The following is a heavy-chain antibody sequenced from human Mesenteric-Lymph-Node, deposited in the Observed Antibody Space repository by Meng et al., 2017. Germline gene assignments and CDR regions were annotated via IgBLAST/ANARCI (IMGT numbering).Heavy chain of an antibody. CDR1: GFTFSDYY. V-gene: IGHV3-11*04. Sequence: GQVVESGGGLVKPGGALRLSCAASGFTFSDYYMSWIRQAPGKGLECVSYISSSGSTIYYADSVKGRFTISRDNAKNSLYLQMNSLRAEDTAVYYCARGYKLWLFWYFDLWGRGTLVTVSS. D-gene: IGHD5-18*01. CDR3: ARGYKLWLFWYFDL. CDR2: ISSSGSTI. J-gene: IGHJ2*01.